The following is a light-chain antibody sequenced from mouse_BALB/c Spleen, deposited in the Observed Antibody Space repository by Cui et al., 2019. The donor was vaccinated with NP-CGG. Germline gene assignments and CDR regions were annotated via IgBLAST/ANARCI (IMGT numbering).Light chain of an antibody. J-gene: IGLJ1*01. Sequence: QAVVTPESALTTSPGETVTLTCRSSTGAVTTSNYANWVQEKPDHLFTGLIGGTNNRAPGVPARFSGSLIGDKAALPITGAQTEDEAIYFCALWYSNHWVFGGGTKLTVL. CDR1: TGAVTTSNY. CDR3: ALWYSNHWV. CDR2: GTN. V-gene: IGLV1*01.